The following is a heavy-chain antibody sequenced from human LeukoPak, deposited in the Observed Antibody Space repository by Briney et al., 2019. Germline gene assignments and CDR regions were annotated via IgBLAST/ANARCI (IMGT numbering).Heavy chain of an antibody. Sequence: SETLSLTCIVSGASISRSYWSWIRESPGKGLEWIGYVYYNRSTNYNPSLKSRVIISVDMSKNQFSLMLRSVTDADTAVYYCARGGDGWFDYWGQGSLVTVSS. J-gene: IGHJ4*02. CDR2: VYYNRST. D-gene: IGHD3-16*01. CDR3: ARGGDGWFDY. CDR1: GASISRSY. V-gene: IGHV4-59*01.